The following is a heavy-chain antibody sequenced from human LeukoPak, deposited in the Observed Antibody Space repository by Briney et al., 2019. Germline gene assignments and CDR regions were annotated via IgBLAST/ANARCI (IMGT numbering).Heavy chain of an antibody. CDR1: GGSFSGYY. V-gene: IGHV4-34*01. CDR3: ARGISGIAVAGTISVDY. Sequence: PSETLSLTCAVYGGSFSGYYWSWIRQPPGKGLEWIGEINHSGSTNYNPSLKSRVTISVDTSKNQFSLKLSSVTAADTAVYYCARGISGIAVAGTISVDYWGKGTLVTVSS. CDR2: INHSGST. D-gene: IGHD6-19*01. J-gene: IGHJ4*02.